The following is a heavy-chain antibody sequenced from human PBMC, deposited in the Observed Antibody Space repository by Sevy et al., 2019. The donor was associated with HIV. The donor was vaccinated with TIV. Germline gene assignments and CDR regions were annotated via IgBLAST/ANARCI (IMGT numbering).Heavy chain of an antibody. Sequence: SETLSLTCTVSGGSISSYYWSWIRQPPGKGLEWIGYIYYSGSTNYNPSPKNRGTITANTSNNHSSLKLSSVTAADTAVYYCARGIREDYYDSSGYSYDQGFDPWGQGTLVTVSS. J-gene: IGHJ5*02. V-gene: IGHV4-59*01. CDR1: GGSISSYY. D-gene: IGHD3-22*01. CDR2: IYYSGST. CDR3: ARGIREDYYDSSGYSYDQGFDP.